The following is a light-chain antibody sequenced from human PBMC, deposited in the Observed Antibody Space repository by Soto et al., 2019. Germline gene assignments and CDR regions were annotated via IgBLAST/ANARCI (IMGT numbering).Light chain of an antibody. V-gene: IGKV3-11*01. CDR2: DTS. CDR1: QSVANY. CDR3: QQRSSWPLT. J-gene: IGKJ5*01. Sequence: EIVLTQSPPTLSLSPGERATLSCRASQSVANYLAWYQQKPGQAPRLLIHDTSDRATGIPARFSGSGSGTDFTLTISSLEPEDFAVYYCQQRSSWPLTFGQGTRLEIK.